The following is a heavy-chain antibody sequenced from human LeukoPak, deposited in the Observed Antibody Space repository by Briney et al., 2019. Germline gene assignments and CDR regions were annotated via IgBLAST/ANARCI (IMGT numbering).Heavy chain of an antibody. D-gene: IGHD6-13*01. CDR1: GFTFSSYG. CDR2: ISYDGSNK. Sequence: GRSLRFSCAASGFTFSSYGMHWVRQAPGKGLEWVAVISYDGSNKYYADSVKGRFTISRDNSKNTLYLQMNSLRAEDTAVYYCAKDRRSSWSPGVDYWGQGTLVTVSS. V-gene: IGHV3-30*18. CDR3: AKDRRSSWSPGVDY. J-gene: IGHJ4*02.